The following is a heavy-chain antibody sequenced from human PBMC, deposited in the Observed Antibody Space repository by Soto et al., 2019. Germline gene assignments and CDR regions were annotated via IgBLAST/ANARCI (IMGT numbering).Heavy chain of an antibody. CDR3: AKDPREQQLALDY. CDR2: ISYDGSNK. V-gene: IGHV3-30*18. CDR1: GFTFSSSG. D-gene: IGHD6-13*01. Sequence: QVQLVESGGGVVQPGRSLRLSCAASGFTFSSSGMHWVRQAPGKGLEWVAVISYDGSNKYYADSVKGRFTISRDNSKNTLYVQMNSLRAEDTAVYYCAKDPREQQLALDYWGQGTLVTVSS. J-gene: IGHJ4*02.